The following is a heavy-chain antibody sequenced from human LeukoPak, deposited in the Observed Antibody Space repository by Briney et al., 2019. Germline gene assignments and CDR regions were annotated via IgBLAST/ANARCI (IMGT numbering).Heavy chain of an antibody. J-gene: IGHJ5*01. CDR1: GYTFTSYY. CDR3: ARVLGDSSGYYPGLGFDF. CDR2: INPSGGST. Sequence: ASVKVSCKASGYTFTSYYMHWVRQAPGQGLEWMGLINPSGGSTSYAQKFQGRVTMTRDMSTSTVYMELSSLRSEDTAVYYCARVLGDSSGYYPGLGFDFWGQGTLVTVSS. V-gene: IGHV1-46*01. D-gene: IGHD3-22*01.